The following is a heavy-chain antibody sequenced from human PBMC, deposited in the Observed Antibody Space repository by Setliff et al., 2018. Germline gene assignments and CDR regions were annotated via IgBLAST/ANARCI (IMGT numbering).Heavy chain of an antibody. CDR3: ARAKGYCSSTSCRIYYFDY. CDR2: IIPIFGTA. Sequence: GASVKVSCKASGGTFSSYAISWVRQAPGQGLEWMGGIIPIFGTANYAQKFQGXXXITAXXXTXXXXXXXXXXXXXXXXXXXCARAKGYCSSTSCRIYYFDYWGQGTLVTVSS. V-gene: IGHV1-69*13. CDR1: GGTFSSYA. D-gene: IGHD2-2*01. J-gene: IGHJ4*02.